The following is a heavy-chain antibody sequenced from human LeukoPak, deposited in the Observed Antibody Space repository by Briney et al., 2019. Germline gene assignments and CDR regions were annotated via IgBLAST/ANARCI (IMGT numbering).Heavy chain of an antibody. D-gene: IGHD3-3*01. CDR1: GFTFSSYG. Sequence: GRSLRLSCAASGFTFSSYGMHWVRQAPGKGLEWVAAIWYDGSNKYYADSVKGRFTISRDNSKNTLYLQMNSLRAEDTAVYYCAKAQYYDFWSGYLNYYYMDVWGKGTTVTVSS. V-gene: IGHV3-33*06. J-gene: IGHJ6*03. CDR2: IWYDGSNK. CDR3: AKAQYYDFWSGYLNYYYMDV.